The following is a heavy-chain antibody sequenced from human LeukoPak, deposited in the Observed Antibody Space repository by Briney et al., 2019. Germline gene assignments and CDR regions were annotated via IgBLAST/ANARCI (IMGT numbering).Heavy chain of an antibody. V-gene: IGHV3-23*01. CDR2: ITGNGANT. D-gene: IGHD2-15*01. CDR1: AFTFSSYA. J-gene: IGHJ4*02. Sequence: GGSLRLSCAASAFTFSSYAMSWVRQAPGKRMDRFSVITGNGANTDYADSVKGRLPISRDNSNNTMYLQRNSVSVEDTAVYYCAKGTEAYCSGAICYPFDYWGQGTLVTVSS. CDR3: AKGTEAYCSGAICYPFDY.